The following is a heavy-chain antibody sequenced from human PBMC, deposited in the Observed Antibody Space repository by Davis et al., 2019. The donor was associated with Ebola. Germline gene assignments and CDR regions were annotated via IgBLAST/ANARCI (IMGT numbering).Heavy chain of an antibody. CDR2: ISYDGSNK. D-gene: IGHD1-14*01. Sequence: GESLKISCAASGFTFSSYAMSWVRQAPGKGLEWVAVISYDGSNKYYADSVKGRFTISRDNSKNTLYLQMNSLRAEDTAVYYCAREGSTTGWFDPWGQGTLVTVSS. CDR1: GFTFSSYA. V-gene: IGHV3-30-3*01. J-gene: IGHJ5*02. CDR3: AREGSTTGWFDP.